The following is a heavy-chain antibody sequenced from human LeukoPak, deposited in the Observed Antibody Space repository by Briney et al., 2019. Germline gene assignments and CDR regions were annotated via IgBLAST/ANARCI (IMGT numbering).Heavy chain of an antibody. D-gene: IGHD6-19*01. CDR2: ISYDGSHK. CDR3: AKDHVEQWLVLDY. CDR1: GCTFSSYG. J-gene: IGHJ4*02. V-gene: IGHV3-30*18. Sequence: GRSLRLSCAASGCTFSSYGRHWVRQAPGKGLEWVAVISYDGSHKYYTESVKGRFTISRDNSKNTLYLEMNYLRVEDTAVYYCAKDHVEQWLVLDYWGQGTLVTVSS.